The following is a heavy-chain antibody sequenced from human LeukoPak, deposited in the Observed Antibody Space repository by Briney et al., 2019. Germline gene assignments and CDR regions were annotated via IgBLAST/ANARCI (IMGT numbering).Heavy chain of an antibody. Sequence: GGSLRLSCAASGFTFSSCGFNWVRQAPGKGLEWVSSIGPTGPDRHYPAFLRGRFTLSRDNAKNSMYLQMDSLRDEDTAVYYCATETIGRHYDYWGQGTLLTVSS. CDR3: ATETIGRHYDY. CDR1: GFTFSSCG. V-gene: IGHV3-21*01. D-gene: IGHD1-14*01. CDR2: IGPTGPDR. J-gene: IGHJ4*02.